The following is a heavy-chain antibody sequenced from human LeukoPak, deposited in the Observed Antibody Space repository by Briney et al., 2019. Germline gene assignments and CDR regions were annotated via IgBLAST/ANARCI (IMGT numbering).Heavy chain of an antibody. V-gene: IGHV3-48*01. CDR2: ISSSSSTI. CDR3: ARDYSLEWFAELCADY. CDR1: GFTFSSYS. Sequence: GGSLRLSCAASGFTFSSYSMNWVRQAPGKGLEWVSYISSSSSTIYYADSVKGRFTISRDNAKNSLYLQMNSLRAEDTAVYHCARDYSLEWFAELCADYWGQGTLVTVSS. J-gene: IGHJ4*02. D-gene: IGHD3-10*01.